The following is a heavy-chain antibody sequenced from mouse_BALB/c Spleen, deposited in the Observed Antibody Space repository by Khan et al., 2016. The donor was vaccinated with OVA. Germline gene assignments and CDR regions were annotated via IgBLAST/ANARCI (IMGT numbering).Heavy chain of an antibody. J-gene: IGHJ4*01. CDR3: ARRSSFYYAMDY. CDR1: GFNIKDTY. Sequence: VQLKQSGAELVKPGASVKLSCTASGFNIKDTYMHWVKQRPEQGLEWIGRIDPANGNTKYDPKFQGKATITADTSSNTAYLQLSSLTSEDTAVYYCARRSSFYYAMDYWGQGTSVIVSS. D-gene: IGHD1-1*01. CDR2: IDPANGNT. V-gene: IGHV14-3*02.